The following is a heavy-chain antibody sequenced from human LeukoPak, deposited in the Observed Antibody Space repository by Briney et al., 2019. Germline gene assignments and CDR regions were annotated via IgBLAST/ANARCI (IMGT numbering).Heavy chain of an antibody. V-gene: IGHV3-21*01. CDR2: ISSSSSYM. Sequence: KAGGSLRLSCAASGFTFSSYSMNWVRQAPGKGLEWVSSISSSSSYMYYADSVKGRFTISRDNAKKSLYLQMNSLRAEDTAVYYCARDKESSGWYGLGAFDIWGQGTMVTVSS. D-gene: IGHD6-19*01. CDR3: ARDKESSGWYGLGAFDI. J-gene: IGHJ3*02. CDR1: GFTFSSYS.